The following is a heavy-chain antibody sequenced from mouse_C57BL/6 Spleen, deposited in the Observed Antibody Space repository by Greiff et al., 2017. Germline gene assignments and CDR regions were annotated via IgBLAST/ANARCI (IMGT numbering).Heavy chain of an antibody. CDR1: GFTFSDYG. CDR3: ARSYGSSQYYYAMDY. CDR2: ISSGSSTI. Sequence: EVKLVESGGGLVKPGGSLKLSCAASGFTFSDYGMHWVRQAPEKGLEWVAYISSGSSTIYYADTVKGRFTISRDNAKNTLFLQMTSLRSEDTAMYYCARSYGSSQYYYAMDYWGQGTSVTVSS. D-gene: IGHD1-1*01. J-gene: IGHJ4*01. V-gene: IGHV5-17*01.